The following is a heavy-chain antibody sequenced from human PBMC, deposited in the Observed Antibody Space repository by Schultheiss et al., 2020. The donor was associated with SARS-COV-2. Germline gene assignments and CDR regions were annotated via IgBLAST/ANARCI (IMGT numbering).Heavy chain of an antibody. CDR3: AKDPIDERVFDY. Sequence: GGSLRLSCAASGFTFSSYAMSWVRQAPGKGLEWVSAISGSGGSTYYADSVKGRFTISRNNSKNTLYLQMNSLRAEDTAVYYCAKDPIDERVFDYWGQGTLVTVSS. V-gene: IGHV3-23*01. CDR2: ISGSGGST. CDR1: GFTFSSYA. J-gene: IGHJ4*02. D-gene: IGHD1-26*01.